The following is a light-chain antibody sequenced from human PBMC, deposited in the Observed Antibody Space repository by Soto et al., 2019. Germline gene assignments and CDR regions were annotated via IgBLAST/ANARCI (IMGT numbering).Light chain of an antibody. CDR1: QSVLYSSNNKNY. Sequence: DIVMTQSPDSLAVSLGERATINCKSSQSVLYSSNNKNYLAWYQQKPGQPPKLLIYWASTRESGVPDRFSGSGSGTDFTLTIRSLQAEYVAVYYCQQYYSTLFTFGPGTKVDIK. V-gene: IGKV4-1*01. J-gene: IGKJ3*01. CDR3: QQYYSTLFT. CDR2: WAS.